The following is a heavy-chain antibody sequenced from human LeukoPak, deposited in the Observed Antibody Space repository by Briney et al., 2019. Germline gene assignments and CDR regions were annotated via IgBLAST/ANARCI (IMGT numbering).Heavy chain of an antibody. CDR1: GGSISSSSYY. V-gene: IGHV4-39*07. J-gene: IGHJ3*02. CDR3: ASEAMVRGENAFDI. CDR2: IYYSGST. Sequence: SETLSLTCTVSGGSISSSSYYWGWIRQPPGKGLEWIGSIYYSGSTYYNPSLNSRLTISADTSKNQFSLKLSSVTAADTAVYYCASEAMVRGENAFDIWGQGTMVTVSS. D-gene: IGHD3-10*01.